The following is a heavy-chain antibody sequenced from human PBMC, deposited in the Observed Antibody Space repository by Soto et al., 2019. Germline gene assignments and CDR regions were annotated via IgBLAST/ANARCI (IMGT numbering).Heavy chain of an antibody. J-gene: IGHJ5*02. V-gene: IGHV3-30*18. CDR1: GFTFSTYG. CDR2: ISYDGSNK. Sequence: QVQVVESGGGVVQPGRSLRLSCAASGFTFSTYGMHWVRQAPGKGLEWVAVISYDGSNKYYADSVKGRFTISRDNSKNTLYLQTNSLRAEDTAVFYCAKDHLPYTVTTPGSCGQGTLVTVSS. D-gene: IGHD4-17*01. CDR3: AKDHLPYTVTTPGS.